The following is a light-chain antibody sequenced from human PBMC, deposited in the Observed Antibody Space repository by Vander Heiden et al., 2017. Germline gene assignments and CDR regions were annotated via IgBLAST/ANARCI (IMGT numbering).Light chain of an antibody. Sequence: QSVLTQPPSVSGAPGQWVTISCTGTGSNIGSGYDVHWYPQVPGTAPKLLIFANNNRPSGVPDRFSGSKSGTSASLAITGLQAEDEADYYCQSYDSSVSGSVFGGGTKLTVL. V-gene: IGLV1-40*01. CDR2: ANN. J-gene: IGLJ2*01. CDR3: QSYDSSVSGSV. CDR1: GSNIGSGYD.